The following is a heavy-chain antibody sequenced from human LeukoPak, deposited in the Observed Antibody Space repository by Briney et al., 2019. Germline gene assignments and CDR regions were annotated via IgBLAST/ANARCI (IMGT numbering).Heavy chain of an antibody. V-gene: IGHV3-48*03. CDR1: GFTFSSYE. Sequence: GGSLRLSCAASGFTFSSYEMNWVRQAPGKGLEWVSYISSSGSTIYYADSVKGRFTISRDNSKSTLYLQMNSLRAEDTAVYYCAQGRRWLQLYYYYYMDVWGKGTTVTVSS. CDR3: AQGRRWLQLYYYYYMDV. J-gene: IGHJ6*03. D-gene: IGHD5-24*01. CDR2: ISSSGSTI.